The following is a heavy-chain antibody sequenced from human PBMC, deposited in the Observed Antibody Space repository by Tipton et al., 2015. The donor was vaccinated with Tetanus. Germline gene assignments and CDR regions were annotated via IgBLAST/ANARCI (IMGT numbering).Heavy chain of an antibody. CDR2: INHSGST. J-gene: IGHJ3*02. Sequence: TLSLTCAVYGGSFSGYYWSWIRQPPGKGLEWIGEINHSGSTNYNPSLKSRVTISVDTSKNQFSLKLSSVTAADTAVYYCARGVVPAAMGAFDIWGQGTMVTVSS. D-gene: IGHD2-2*01. CDR3: ARGVVPAAMGAFDI. CDR1: GGSFSGYY. V-gene: IGHV4-34*01.